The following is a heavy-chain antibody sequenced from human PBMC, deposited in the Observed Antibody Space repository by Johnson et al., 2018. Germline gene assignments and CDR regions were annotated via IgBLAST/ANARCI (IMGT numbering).Heavy chain of an antibody. Sequence: VQLVESGGGLVKPGGSLRLSCAASGFTFSSYSMNWVRQAPGKGLEWVSSISSSSSYIYYADSVKGRFTISRDNAKNSLYLQMNSLRAEEAAVYYCASDPGGYMDVWGQGTTVTVSS. J-gene: IGHJ6*02. V-gene: IGHV3-21*01. CDR3: ASDPGGYMDV. D-gene: IGHD3-10*01. CDR1: GFTFSSYS. CDR2: ISSSSSYI.